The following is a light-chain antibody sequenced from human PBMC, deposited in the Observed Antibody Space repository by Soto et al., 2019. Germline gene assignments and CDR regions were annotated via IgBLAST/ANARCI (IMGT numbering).Light chain of an antibody. J-gene: IGKJ4*01. CDR2: DAS. V-gene: IGKV3-11*01. CDR1: QSLSSY. Sequence: EIVLTQSPATLSLSPGERATLSCRASQSLSSYLAWYQQKPGQAPRLLIYDASNRATGIPARFSGSGSGTDFTLTISSLQAEDVAVYYCQQYYSTPFAFGGGTKVEIK. CDR3: QQYYSTPFA.